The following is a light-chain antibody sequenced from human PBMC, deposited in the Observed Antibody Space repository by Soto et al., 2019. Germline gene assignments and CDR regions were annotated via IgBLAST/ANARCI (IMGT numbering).Light chain of an antibody. Sequence: QSVLTQPASVSGSPGQSITISCTGTSKEFGGYNYVSWYQQHPGKAPKLMIYDVSNRPSGVSNRFSGSKSGNTASLTISGLQAEDEADYYCSSYTSSSTLAAFGTGTKVTVL. V-gene: IGLV2-14*01. CDR1: SKEFGGYNY. CDR3: SSYTSSSTLAA. CDR2: DVS. J-gene: IGLJ1*01.